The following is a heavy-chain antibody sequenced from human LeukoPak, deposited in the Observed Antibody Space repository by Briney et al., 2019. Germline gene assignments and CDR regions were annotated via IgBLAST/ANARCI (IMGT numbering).Heavy chain of an antibody. D-gene: IGHD5-18*01. CDR2: IYPGDSDT. J-gene: IGHJ5*02. Sequence: GESLKISCKGSGYSFSSYWIAWVRQMPGKGLEGMGIIYPGDSDTRYSPSFQGQVTISADKSISTAYLQWSSLKASDTAMYYCARHRGYSYGLSGWFDPWGQGTLVTVSS. CDR3: ARHRGYSYGLSGWFDP. CDR1: GYSFSSYW. V-gene: IGHV5-51*01.